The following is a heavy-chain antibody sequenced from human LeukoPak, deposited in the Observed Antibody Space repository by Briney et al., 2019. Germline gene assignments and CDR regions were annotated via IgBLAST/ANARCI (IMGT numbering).Heavy chain of an antibody. Sequence: SETLSLTCTVSGGSISSYYWSWIRQPPGKGLEWIGYIYYSGSTNYNPSLKSRVTISVDTSKNQFSLKLSSVTAADTAVYYCAKHFSYFRALLDQLGQGTLGNGSS. CDR2: IYYSGST. D-gene: IGHD3-10*01. J-gene: IGHJ4*02. CDR1: GGSISSYY. V-gene: IGHV4-59*08. CDR3: AKHFSYFRALLDQ.